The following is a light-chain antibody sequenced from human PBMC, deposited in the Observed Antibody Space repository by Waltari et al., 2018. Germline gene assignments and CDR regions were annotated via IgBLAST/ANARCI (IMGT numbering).Light chain of an antibody. Sequence: QLVLTQSPSASASLGASVKLTCTLSSGHSSYAIAWHQQQPEKGPRYLMKLNSDGSHSKEHRIPDRFSGSSSGAERDLTISSLQSEDEADYYCQTWGTGIVVFGGGTKLTVL. J-gene: IGLJ2*01. CDR3: QTWGTGIVV. CDR2: LNSDGSH. CDR1: SGHSSYA. V-gene: IGLV4-69*01.